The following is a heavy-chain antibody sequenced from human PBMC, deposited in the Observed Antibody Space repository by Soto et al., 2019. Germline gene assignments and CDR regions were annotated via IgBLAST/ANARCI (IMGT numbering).Heavy chain of an antibody. CDR1: GGSISSYY. Sequence: SETLSLTCTVSGGSISSYYWSWIRQPPGKGLEWIGYIYCSGSTNYNPSLKSRVTISVDTSKNQFSLKLSSVTAADTAVYYCASLDQYYYDSSGYYSWGQGTLVTVSS. CDR3: ASLDQYYYDSSGYYS. V-gene: IGHV4-59*01. CDR2: IYCSGST. J-gene: IGHJ4*02. D-gene: IGHD3-22*01.